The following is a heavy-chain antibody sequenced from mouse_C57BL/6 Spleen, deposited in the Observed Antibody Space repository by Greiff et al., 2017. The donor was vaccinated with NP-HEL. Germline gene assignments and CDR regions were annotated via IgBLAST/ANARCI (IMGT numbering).Heavy chain of an antibody. D-gene: IGHD1-1*01. CDR2: IYPGDGDT. Sequence: QVQLQQPGAELVMPGASVKLSCKASGYTFTSYWMNWVKQRPGKGLEWIGQIYPGDGDTNYNGKFKGKATLTADKSSSTAYMQLSSLTSEDSAVYFCARSYYGSSYFDDWGQGTTLTVSS. V-gene: IGHV1-80*01. CDR3: ARSYYGSSYFDD. CDR1: GYTFTSYW. J-gene: IGHJ2*01.